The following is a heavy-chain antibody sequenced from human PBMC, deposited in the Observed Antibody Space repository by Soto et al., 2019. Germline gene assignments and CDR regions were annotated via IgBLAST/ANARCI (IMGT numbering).Heavy chain of an antibody. V-gene: IGHV3-23*01. D-gene: IGHD2-15*01. J-gene: IGHJ5*02. CDR3: ARGYCRGCSCYSPFA. CDR1: GFTFSSYA. Sequence: EVQLLESGGGLVQPGGSLRLSCAASGFTFSSYAMSWVRQAPGKGLEWVSGITGSGGSTYYADSVKGRFTISRDKSKNTLYLQMNSLIAEDTAVYYCARGYCRGCSCYSPFAWGQGTLVTVSS. CDR2: ITGSGGST.